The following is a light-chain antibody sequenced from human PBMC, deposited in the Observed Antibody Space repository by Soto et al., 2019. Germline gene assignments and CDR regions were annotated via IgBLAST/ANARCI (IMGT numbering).Light chain of an antibody. V-gene: IGLV2-8*01. CDR1: SSDIGDYNY. CDR3: GSYVGSKSFV. CDR2: EVS. Sequence: QSALTQPPSASGSLGQSVTISCTGTSSDIGDYNYVSWYQQHAGKAPKLMIYEVSQRPPGVPDRFSGSKSGNTASLTVSGLQAEDEADYYCGSYVGSKSFVFGGGTKLTVL. J-gene: IGLJ3*02.